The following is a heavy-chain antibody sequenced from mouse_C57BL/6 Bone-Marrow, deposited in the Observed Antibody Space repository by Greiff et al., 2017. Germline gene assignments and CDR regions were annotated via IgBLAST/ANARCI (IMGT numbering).Heavy chain of an antibody. D-gene: IGHD3-2*02. CDR1: GYAFSSSW. J-gene: IGHJ4*01. Sequence: QVQLQQSGPELVKPGASVKISCKASGYAFSSSWMTWVKQRPGKGLEWIGRIYPGDGDTNYNGKFKGKATLTADKSSSTAYMQLSSLTSEDSAVYFCASGTAQATRAMDYWGQGTSVTVSS. V-gene: IGHV1-82*01. CDR3: ASGTAQATRAMDY. CDR2: IYPGDGDT.